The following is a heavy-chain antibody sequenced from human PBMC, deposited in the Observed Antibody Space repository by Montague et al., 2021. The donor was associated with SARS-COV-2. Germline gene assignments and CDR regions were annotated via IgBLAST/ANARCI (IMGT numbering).Heavy chain of an antibody. J-gene: IGHJ4*02. D-gene: IGHD2-2*01. CDR3: ARPRCSSTSCYGPLWY. CDR1: GESFSGYY. Sequence: SETLSLTCAVCGESFSGYYWSWIRQPPGKGLEWIGEINHSGSTNYDPSLKSRLTISVDTSKNQFSLKLSSVTAADTVVYYCARPRCSSTSCYGPLWYWGQGTLVTVSS. CDR2: INHSGST. V-gene: IGHV4-34*01.